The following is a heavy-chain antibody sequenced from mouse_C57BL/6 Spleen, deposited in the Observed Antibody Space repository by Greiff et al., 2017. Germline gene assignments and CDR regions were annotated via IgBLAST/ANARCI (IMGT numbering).Heavy chain of an antibody. CDR1: GYTFTDYE. V-gene: IGHV1-15*01. CDR2: IDPETGGT. J-gene: IGHJ2*01. Sequence: QVQLQQSGAELVRPGASVTLSCKASGYTFTDYEMHWVKQTPVHGLEWIGAIDPETGGTAYNQKFKGKAILTADKSSSTAYMELRSLTSEDSAVYYCTRSGDAFDYGGQGTTLTVSS. CDR3: TRSGDAFDY. D-gene: IGHD3-1*01.